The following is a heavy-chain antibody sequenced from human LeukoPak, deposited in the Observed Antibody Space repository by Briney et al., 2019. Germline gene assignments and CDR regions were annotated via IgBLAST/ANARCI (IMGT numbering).Heavy chain of an antibody. CDR2: ISSGGAT. D-gene: IGHD5-12*01. CDR1: GFTVGTVY. V-gene: IGHV3-53*01. J-gene: IGHJ6*03. CDR3: VRESGEWLRPGDFYMDV. Sequence: PGGSLRLSCAASGFTVGTVYMNWVRQAPGKGLEWVSVISSGGATYYADSVKGRFTISRDTSKNTLYLQMNSLRAEDTAVYYCVRESGEWLRPGDFYMDVWGKGTTVTVSS.